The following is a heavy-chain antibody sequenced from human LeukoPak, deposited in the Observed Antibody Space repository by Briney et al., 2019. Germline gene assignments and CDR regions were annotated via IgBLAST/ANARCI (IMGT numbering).Heavy chain of an antibody. CDR2: IYPGDSDT. CDR1: YW. Sequence: YWSWIRQPAGKGLEWMGIIYPGDSDTRYSPSFQGQVTISADKSISTAYLQWSSLKASDTAMYYCAKQQAWHFDSWGQGTLVTVSS. V-gene: IGHV5-51*01. J-gene: IGHJ4*02. CDR3: AKQQAWHFDS. D-gene: IGHD5-12*01.